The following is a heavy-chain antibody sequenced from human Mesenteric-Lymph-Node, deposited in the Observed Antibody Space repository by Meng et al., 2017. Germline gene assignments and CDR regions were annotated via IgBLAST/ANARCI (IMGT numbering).Heavy chain of an antibody. D-gene: IGHD5-18*01. J-gene: IGHJ6*02. Sequence: GGSLRLSCAASGFTFSSYAMSWVRQAPGKGLEWVSAISGSGGSTYYADSVKGRFTISRDNSKNTLYLQMNSLRAEDTAVYYCVGDDRIQLWLRPYYYYGIDVWGQGTTVTVSS. CDR3: VGDDRIQLWLRPYYYYGIDV. CDR2: ISGSGGST. V-gene: IGHV3-23*01. CDR1: GFTFSSYA.